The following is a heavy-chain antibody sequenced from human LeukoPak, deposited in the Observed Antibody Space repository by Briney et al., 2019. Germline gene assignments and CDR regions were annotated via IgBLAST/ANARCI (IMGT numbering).Heavy chain of an antibody. Sequence: GGSLRLSCAASGFTFGSYGMHWVRQAPGKGLEWVAVIWYDGSNKYYADSVKGRFTISRDNSKNTLYLQMNSLRAEDTAVYYCARGLLRYSGYDYGFDYWGQGTLVTVSS. CDR1: GFTFGSYG. CDR2: IWYDGSNK. D-gene: IGHD5-12*01. J-gene: IGHJ4*02. CDR3: ARGLLRYSGYDYGFDY. V-gene: IGHV3-33*01.